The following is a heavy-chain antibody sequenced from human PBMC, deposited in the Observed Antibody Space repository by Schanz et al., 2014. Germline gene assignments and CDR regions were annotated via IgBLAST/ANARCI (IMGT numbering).Heavy chain of an antibody. CDR2: VYNNGRT. D-gene: IGHD3-3*01. J-gene: IGHJ6*02. CDR1: GASMDNYY. V-gene: IGHV4-59*01. CDR3: ARVVGGAEWLLYDDYYYNLDV. Sequence: QVQLQESGPGLARPSETLSLTCTVSGASMDNYYWSWIRQPPGKGLEWIGYVYNNGRTYYNPSLKSRVAISVDTSKNQFSLKLTSMTAADTAVYYCARVVGGAEWLLYDDYYYNLDVWGQGTTVTVSS.